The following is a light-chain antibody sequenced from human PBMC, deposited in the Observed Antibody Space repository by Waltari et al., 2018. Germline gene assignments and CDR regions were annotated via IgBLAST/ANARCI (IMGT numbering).Light chain of an antibody. CDR3: SSYTSSSTLVV. CDR1: SSDVGGYNY. Sequence: QSALTQPASVSGPPGQSITISCTGPSSDVGGYNYVSWYQQHPGKAPKLMIYEVSNRPSGVSNRFSGSKSGNTASLTLSGLQAEDEADYYCSSYTSSSTLVVFGGGTTLTVL. CDR2: EVS. V-gene: IGLV2-14*01. J-gene: IGLJ2*01.